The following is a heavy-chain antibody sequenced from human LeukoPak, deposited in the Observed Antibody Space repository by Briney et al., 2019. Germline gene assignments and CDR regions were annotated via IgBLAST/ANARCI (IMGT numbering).Heavy chain of an antibody. CDR1: GGSISSYY. Sequence: GSLRLSCTVSGGSISSYYWSWIRQPPGKGLEWIGYIYYSGSTNYNPSLKSRVTISVDTSKNQFSLKLSSVTAADTAVYYCARDLFGWSTFDYWGQGTLVTVSS. J-gene: IGHJ4*02. D-gene: IGHD5/OR15-5a*01. V-gene: IGHV4-59*01. CDR2: IYYSGST. CDR3: ARDLFGWSTFDY.